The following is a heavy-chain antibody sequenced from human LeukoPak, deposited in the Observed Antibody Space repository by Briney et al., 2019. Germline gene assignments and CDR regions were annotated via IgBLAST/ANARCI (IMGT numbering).Heavy chain of an antibody. V-gene: IGHV3-30*18. CDR1: GFTFSSYG. J-gene: IGHJ5*02. Sequence: GGSLRLSCAASGFTFSSYGMHWVRQAPGKGLEWGAVISYDGSNKYYADSVKGRFTISRDNSKNTLYLQMNSLRAEDTAVYYCAKGGPSYSSGWYGGLGWFDPWGQGTLVTVSS. CDR3: AKGGPSYSSGWYGGLGWFDP. CDR2: ISYDGSNK. D-gene: IGHD6-19*01.